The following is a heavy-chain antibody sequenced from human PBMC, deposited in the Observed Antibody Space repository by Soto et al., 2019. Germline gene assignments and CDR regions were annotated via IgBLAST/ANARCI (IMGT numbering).Heavy chain of an antibody. D-gene: IGHD6-19*01. CDR1: GSAITRYY. CDR3: ARETSGWSLNGLDV. J-gene: IGHJ6*02. CDR2: INTGGGSA. Sequence: QVDLVQSGAEVKKPGASVTISCKASGSAITRYYIHWVRQAPGRGLEWMGIINTGGGSASYAQKFQDRVTIYKDTPTGTVYMYLRRLRTEDTAVYYRARETSGWSLNGLDVWGQGTPVNVYS. V-gene: IGHV1-46*01.